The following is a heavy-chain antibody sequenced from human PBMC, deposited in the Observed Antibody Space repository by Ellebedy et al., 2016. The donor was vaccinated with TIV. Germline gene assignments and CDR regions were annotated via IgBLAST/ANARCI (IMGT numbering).Heavy chain of an antibody. J-gene: IGHJ4*02. CDR3: ARDKAEMATIGSGYYFDY. CDR2: INANSGDT. D-gene: IGHD5-24*01. CDR1: GYSSTDYY. V-gene: IGHV1-2*02. Sequence: AASVKVSCKASGYSSTDYYMHWVRQAPGQGLEWMGWINANSGDTKYAQKFQGRIALTRDTSISTAYMELSRLGSEDTAVYYCARDKAEMATIGSGYYFDYWGQGTLVTVSS.